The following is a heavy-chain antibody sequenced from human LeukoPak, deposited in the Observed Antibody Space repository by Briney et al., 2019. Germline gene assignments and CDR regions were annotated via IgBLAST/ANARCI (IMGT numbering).Heavy chain of an antibody. CDR3: AKDDPFRYYFDY. CDR1: GFTFSSYA. CDR2: ISYDGSNK. Sequence: GRSLRLSCAASGFTFSSYAMHWVSQAPGKGLEWVAVISYDGSNKYYADSVKGRFTISRDNSKNTLYLQTNSLRAEDTAVYYCAKDDPFRYYFDYWGQGTLVTVSS. J-gene: IGHJ4*02. V-gene: IGHV3-30-3*01.